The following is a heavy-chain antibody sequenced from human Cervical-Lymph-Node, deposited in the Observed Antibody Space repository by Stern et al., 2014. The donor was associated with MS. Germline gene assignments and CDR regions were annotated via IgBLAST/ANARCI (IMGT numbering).Heavy chain of an antibody. Sequence: VQLVQSGSELKKPGASVKVSCKASGYSFTNYAMNWVRQAPGHGLEWMGWINTNTGHPTYGQGYTGRFVLSLDTSVSTAYLQISSLKVEDTAVYYCARGGASWRYGMDVWGQGTTVTVSS. CDR3: ARGGASWRYGMDV. D-gene: IGHD5-12*01. J-gene: IGHJ6*02. CDR2: INTNTGHP. CDR1: GYSFTNYA. V-gene: IGHV7-4-1*02.